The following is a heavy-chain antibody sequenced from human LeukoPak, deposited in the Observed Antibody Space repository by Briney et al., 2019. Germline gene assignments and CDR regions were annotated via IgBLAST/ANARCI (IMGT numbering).Heavy chain of an antibody. V-gene: IGHV3-48*01. Sequence: GGSLRLSRAASGFTFSSYSMNWVRQAPGEGLEWVSYISSSSSTIYYADSVKGRFTISRDNAKNSLYLQMNSLRVEDTAVYYCVRDNAYKFDYWGQGTLVTVSS. CDR3: VRDNAYKFDY. CDR1: GFTFSSYS. J-gene: IGHJ4*02. D-gene: IGHD5-24*01. CDR2: ISSSSSTI.